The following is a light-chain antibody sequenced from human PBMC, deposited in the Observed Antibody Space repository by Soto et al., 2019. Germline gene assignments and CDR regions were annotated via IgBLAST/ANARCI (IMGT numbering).Light chain of an antibody. V-gene: IGKV3-15*01. CDR2: GAS. CDR1: QSVSSN. Sequence: EIVRTLSPATLSVSPGERSKISFRASQSVSSNLAWYQQKPGQAPRLLIYGASTRATGIPARFSGSGSGTEFTLTISSLQSEDFAVYYCQQYNNWPRTCGQGTKVDIK. CDR3: QQYNNWPRT. J-gene: IGKJ1*01.